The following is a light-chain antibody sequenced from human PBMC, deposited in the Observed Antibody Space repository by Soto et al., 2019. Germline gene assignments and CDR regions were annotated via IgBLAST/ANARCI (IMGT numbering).Light chain of an antibody. Sequence: QSVLTQPASVSGSPGQSITISCTGTSSDVGGYNYVSWYQQHPGKAPKLMIYEVSNRPSGVSNRFSGSKSGNTASLTISGLQTEDEADYYCSSFTSINTCVFGGGTNLTVL. J-gene: IGLJ3*02. CDR3: SSFTSINTCV. V-gene: IGLV2-14*01. CDR1: SSDVGGYNY. CDR2: EVS.